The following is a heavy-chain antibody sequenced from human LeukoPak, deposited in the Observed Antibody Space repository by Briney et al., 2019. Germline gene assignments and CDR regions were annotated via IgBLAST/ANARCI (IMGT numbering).Heavy chain of an antibody. CDR2: ISSNGGST. CDR3: ARPGPSGSYGY. D-gene: IGHD1-26*01. Sequence: GGSLRLSCAASGFTFSSYAMHWVRQAPGKGLEYVSAISSNGGSTYYANSVEGRFTISRDNSKNTLYLQMGSLRAEDMAVYYCARPGPSGSYGYWGQGTLVTVSS. CDR1: GFTFSSYA. J-gene: IGHJ4*02. V-gene: IGHV3-64*01.